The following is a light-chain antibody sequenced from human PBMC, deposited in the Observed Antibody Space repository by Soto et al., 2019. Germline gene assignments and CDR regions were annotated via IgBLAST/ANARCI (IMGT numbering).Light chain of an antibody. CDR3: QPHNNWPVVT. Sequence: EMVMTQSPVTLSGSPGERVTLSCRASRTISRNLAWYQQKPGQAPRLLIYGASTRATGIPDRFSGSGSGIEFNLTIYSLQSEDFAMYYCQPHNNWPVVTFGGGTRVEIK. V-gene: IGKV3-15*01. J-gene: IGKJ4*01. CDR2: GAS. CDR1: RTISRN.